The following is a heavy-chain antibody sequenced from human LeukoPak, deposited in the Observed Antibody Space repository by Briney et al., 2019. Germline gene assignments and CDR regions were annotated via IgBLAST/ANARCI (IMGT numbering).Heavy chain of an antibody. J-gene: IGHJ5*02. V-gene: IGHV1-2*06. D-gene: IGHD3-3*01. Sequence: ASXXVSCKASGYTFTGYYMHWVRQAPGQGLEWMGRINPNSGGTNYAQKFQGRVNMTRDTSISTAYMELSRLRSDDTAVYYCARAVNYDFWSGSGNWFDPWGQGTLVTVSS. CDR3: ARAVNYDFWSGSGNWFDP. CDR2: INPNSGGT. CDR1: GYTFTGYY.